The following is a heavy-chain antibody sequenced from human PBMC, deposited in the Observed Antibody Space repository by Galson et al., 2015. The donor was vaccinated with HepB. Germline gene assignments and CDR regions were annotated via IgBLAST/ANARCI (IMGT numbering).Heavy chain of an antibody. D-gene: IGHD2-2*02. J-gene: IGHJ4*02. CDR3: AKRGPGYCSSTTCYKSFAY. CDR2: TKEDGSET. V-gene: IGHV3-7*03. CDR1: GFTFRIFW. Sequence: SLRLSCAASGFTFRIFWMSGVRQAPGKGLEWVANTKEDGSETYYVDSVNGRFTIYRDNAKNSHYLQMNSLRAEDTAVYYCAKRGPGYCSSTTCYKSFAYWGQGTQVTVSS.